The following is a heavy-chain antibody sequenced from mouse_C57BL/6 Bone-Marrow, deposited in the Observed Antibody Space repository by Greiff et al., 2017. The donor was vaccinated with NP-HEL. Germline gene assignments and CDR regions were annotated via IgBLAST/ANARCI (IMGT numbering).Heavy chain of an antibody. V-gene: IGHV1-54*01. Sequence: QVQLKQSGAELVRPGTSVKVSCKASGYAFTNYLIEWVKQRPGQGLEWIGVINPGSGGTNYNEKFKGKATLTADKSSSTAYMQLSSLTSEDSAVYFCARSDLPFAYWGQGTLVTVSA. CDR2: INPGSGGT. J-gene: IGHJ3*01. CDR3: ARSDLPFAY. CDR1: GYAFTNYL.